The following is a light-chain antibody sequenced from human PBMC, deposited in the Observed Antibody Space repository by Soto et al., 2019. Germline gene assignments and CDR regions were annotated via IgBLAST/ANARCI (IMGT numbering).Light chain of an antibody. CDR1: PSISTSY. CDR3: QLYGSSPPIT. J-gene: IGKJ5*01. Sequence: EIVLTQSPGTLSLSPGERATLSCRASPSISTSYLAWYQQKPGQAPRLLIYGASSRATGIQDRLSGSGSGTDFTLTISRLEPEDFAGYYCQLYGSSPPITFGLGTRLEIK. V-gene: IGKV3-20*01. CDR2: GAS.